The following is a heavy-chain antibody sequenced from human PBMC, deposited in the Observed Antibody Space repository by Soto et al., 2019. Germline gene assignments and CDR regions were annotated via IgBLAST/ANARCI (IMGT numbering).Heavy chain of an antibody. V-gene: IGHV1-8*01. CDR3: ARRAETNGWNGFGADKYYFDF. J-gene: IGHJ4*02. D-gene: IGHD1-1*01. Sequence: ASVKVSCKASGYTFTSYDIYWVRQATGQGLEWMGWMNPNAGNSGYAQKFQGRVTMTSDTSISTAHMELSSLRSEDTAVYYCARRAETNGWNGFGADKYYFDFWGQGTLVTVSS. CDR2: MNPNAGNS. CDR1: GYTFTSYD.